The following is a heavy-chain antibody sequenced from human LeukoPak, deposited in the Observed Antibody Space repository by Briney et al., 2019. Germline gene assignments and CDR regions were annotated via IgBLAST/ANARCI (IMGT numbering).Heavy chain of an antibody. D-gene: IGHD3-22*01. J-gene: IGHJ4*02. Sequence: GRSLRLSCAASGFTFDDYAMSWVRQAPGKGLEWVSTISGSGASTYYADSVKGRFTISRDNSKNTLYLHVNSLRAEDTAVYYCATSGPTITMIVVVFFDYWGQGTLVTVSS. CDR2: ISGSGAST. V-gene: IGHV3-23*01. CDR1: GFTFDDYA. CDR3: ATSGPTITMIVVVFFDY.